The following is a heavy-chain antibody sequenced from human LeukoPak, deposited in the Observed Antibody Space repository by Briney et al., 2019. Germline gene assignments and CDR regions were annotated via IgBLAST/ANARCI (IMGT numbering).Heavy chain of an antibody. CDR2: ISGSGGST. Sequence: PGGSLRLSCAASGFTVSSNYMGWVRQAPGKGLEWVSAISGSGGSTYYADSVKGRFTISRDNSKNTLYLQMNSLRAEDTAVYYCAKYRVLWFDLDYWGQGTLVTVSS. CDR3: AKYRVLWFDLDY. J-gene: IGHJ4*02. D-gene: IGHD3-10*01. V-gene: IGHV3-23*01. CDR1: GFTVSSNY.